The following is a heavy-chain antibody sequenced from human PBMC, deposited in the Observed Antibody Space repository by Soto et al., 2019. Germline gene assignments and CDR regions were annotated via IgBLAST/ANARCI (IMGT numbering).Heavy chain of an antibody. CDR2: ISYDGSNK. V-gene: IGHV3-30-3*01. CDR3: ARDDCTNGVCYGYFDY. CDR1: GFTFSSYA. D-gene: IGHD2-8*01. Sequence: PGGSLRLSCAASGFTFSSYAMHWVRQAPGKGLEWVAVISYDGSNKYYADSVKGRFTISRDNSKNTLYLQMNSLRAEDTAVYYCARDDCTNGVCYGYFDYWGQGTLVTVS. J-gene: IGHJ4*02.